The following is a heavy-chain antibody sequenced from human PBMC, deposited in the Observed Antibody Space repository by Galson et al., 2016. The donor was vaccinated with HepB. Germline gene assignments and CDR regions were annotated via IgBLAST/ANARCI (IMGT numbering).Heavy chain of an antibody. V-gene: IGHV4-34*01. Sequence: SETLSLTCAVYGGSFSDYYWSWVRQPPGKGLEWVGEITHSGTTSYNPSLKSRVTISQDTSRSHLFLSLTSVTAADTAIYYCARTSAAGYSTWGQGTLVTVSS. D-gene: IGHD5-12*01. CDR3: ARTSAAGYST. J-gene: IGHJ5*02. CDR1: GGSFSDYY. CDR2: ITHSGTT.